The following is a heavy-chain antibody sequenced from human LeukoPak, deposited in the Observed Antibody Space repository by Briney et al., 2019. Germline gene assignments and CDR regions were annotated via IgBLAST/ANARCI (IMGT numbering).Heavy chain of an antibody. V-gene: IGHV3-48*03. J-gene: IGHJ4*02. Sequence: GGSLRLSCAASGLTFRRYEMNWVRQAPGKGLEWVSYISTSGSSIYYADSVKGRFIISRDNAKNPLYLQMNSLRAEDTALYYCAKGITLSFDYGPDYWGQGTLVTVSS. D-gene: IGHD4-17*01. CDR1: GLTFRRYE. CDR2: ISTSGSSI. CDR3: AKGITLSFDYGPDY.